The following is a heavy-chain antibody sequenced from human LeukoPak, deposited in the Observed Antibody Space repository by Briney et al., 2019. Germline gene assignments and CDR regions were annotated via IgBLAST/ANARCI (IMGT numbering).Heavy chain of an antibody. V-gene: IGHV1-18*01. J-gene: IGHJ4*02. CDR3: ARALTIVVVTATDPLDY. Sequence: ASVKVSCKASGYTFTSYCISWVRQAPGQGLEWMGWISAYNGNTNYAQKLQGRVTMTTDTSTSTAYMELRSLRSDDTAVYYCARALTIVVVTATDPLDYWGQGTLVTVSS. D-gene: IGHD2-21*02. CDR2: ISAYNGNT. CDR1: GYTFTSYC.